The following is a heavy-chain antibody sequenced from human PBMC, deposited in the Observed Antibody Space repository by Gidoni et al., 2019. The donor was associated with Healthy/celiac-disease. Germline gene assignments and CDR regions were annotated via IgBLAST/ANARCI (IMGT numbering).Heavy chain of an antibody. CDR1: CCSLSSYY. Sequence: QVQLQESCPGLVKPSEPLSLPCTVSCCSLSSYYWSWIRQPPGKGLEWIGYISYSGSTNYNPSRKSRVTISVDTSKNQFSLKLSSVTDEDTAVYYCARAARGYSYGHFDYWGQGTLVTVSS. V-gene: IGHV4-59*01. CDR2: ISYSGST. J-gene: IGHJ4*02. CDR3: ARAARGYSYGHFDY. D-gene: IGHD5-18*01.